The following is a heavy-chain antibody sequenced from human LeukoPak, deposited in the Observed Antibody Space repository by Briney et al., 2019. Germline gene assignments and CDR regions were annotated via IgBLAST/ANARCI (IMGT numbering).Heavy chain of an antibody. D-gene: IGHD6-13*01. CDR2: ISFDGSAK. CDR1: GFTFSNYG. J-gene: IGHJ4*02. V-gene: IGHV3-30*18. CDR3: AKDRVTAAGYYFDY. Sequence: GGSLRLSCAASGFTFSNYGMHWVRQAPGKGLEGVSVISFDGSAKYYADSVKGRFTMSRDNSKDTLYLQMTSPRAEDTAVYYCAKDRVTAAGYYFDYWGQGTLVTVSS.